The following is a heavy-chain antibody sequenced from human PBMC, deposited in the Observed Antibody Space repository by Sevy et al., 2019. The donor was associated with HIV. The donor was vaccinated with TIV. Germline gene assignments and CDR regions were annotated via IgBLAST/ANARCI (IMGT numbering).Heavy chain of an antibody. D-gene: IGHD2-2*02. J-gene: IGHJ4*02. CDR1: GGSVGSSPYY. V-gene: IGHV4-39*01. CDR3: AASLPLNVVCSSTSCYRASDY. Sequence: SETLSLTCSVSGGSVGSSPYYWGWIRQSPGKGLEWIGSTYYSGSTYYNPSLKSRVMISVDTSRSQFSLKLNSVTAPDTAVYYCAASLPLNVVCSSTSCYRASDYWGQGTAVTVSS. CDR2: TYYSGST.